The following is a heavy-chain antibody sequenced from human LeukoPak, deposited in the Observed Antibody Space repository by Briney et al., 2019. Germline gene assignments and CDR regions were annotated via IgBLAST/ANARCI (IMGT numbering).Heavy chain of an antibody. CDR3: AKKMGSGTYSTFDM. CDR2: ISGSGGTT. CDR1: KFTFSNYA. D-gene: IGHD1-26*01. V-gene: IGHV3-23*01. Sequence: GGXLRLSCAASKFTFSNYAMSWVRQAPGKGLEWVSAISGSGGTTYYAESVKGRFTISRDNSKNTVYLQVNSLRAEDTAVYYCAKKMGSGTYSTFDMWGQGTMVTVSS. J-gene: IGHJ3*02.